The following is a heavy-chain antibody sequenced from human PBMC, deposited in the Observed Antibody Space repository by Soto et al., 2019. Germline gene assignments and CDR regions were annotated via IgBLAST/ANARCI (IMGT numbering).Heavy chain of an antibody. CDR3: ARDQWEIRGFDF. V-gene: IGHV1-3*01. D-gene: IGHD1-26*01. CDR1: GYTFISYN. CDR2: INAGKGDT. J-gene: IGHJ4*02. Sequence: GASVKVSCKASGYTFISYNMQWVRQAPGQRPEWMGWINAGKGDTKYSQKFQGRVTITRDTTATTVYMELSSLTSEDTAVYYCARDQWEIRGFDFWGQGTLSPSPQ.